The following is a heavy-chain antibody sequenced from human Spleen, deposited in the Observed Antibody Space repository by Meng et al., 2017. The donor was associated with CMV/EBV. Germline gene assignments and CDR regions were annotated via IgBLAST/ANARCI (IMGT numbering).Heavy chain of an antibody. Sequence: GESLKISCAASGFTFSSYSMNWVRQAPGKGLEWVSSISSSSSYIYYADSVKGRFTISRDNAKNTLYLQMNSLRADDTAVYYCACSAYWGQGTLVTVFS. D-gene: IGHD2-15*01. J-gene: IGHJ4*02. CDR1: GFTFSSYS. CDR2: ISSSSSYI. V-gene: IGHV3-21*01. CDR3: ACSAY.